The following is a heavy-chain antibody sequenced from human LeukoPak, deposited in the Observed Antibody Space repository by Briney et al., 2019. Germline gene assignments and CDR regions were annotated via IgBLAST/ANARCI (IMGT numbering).Heavy chain of an antibody. J-gene: IGHJ4*02. CDR2: IKQDGSKK. V-gene: IGHV3-7*04. CDR1: GFPFSSYW. D-gene: IGHD4-17*01. CDR3: TRVGYVDEGIDY. Sequence: GGSLRLSCAASGFPFSSYWMTWVRQAPGKGLEWVANIKQDGSKKSYVDSVKGRFTISRDNAKNSLYLQMNSLRAEDTAIYYCTRVGYVDEGIDYWGQGTLVTVSS.